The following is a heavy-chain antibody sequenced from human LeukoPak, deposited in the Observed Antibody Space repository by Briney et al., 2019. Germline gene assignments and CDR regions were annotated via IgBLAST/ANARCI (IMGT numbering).Heavy chain of an antibody. D-gene: IGHD3-10*02. J-gene: IGHJ3*02. CDR1: GFTFSSYG. CDR3: ARAMLGVGDAFHI. V-gene: IGHV3-30*03. Sequence: GGSLRLSCAASGFTFSSYGMHWVRQAPGKGLEWVAVMSYDGSNKYYADSVKGRFTISRDNARNSLYLQMNSLRAEDTAIYYCARAMLGVGDAFHIWGQGTMVTVSS. CDR2: MSYDGSNK.